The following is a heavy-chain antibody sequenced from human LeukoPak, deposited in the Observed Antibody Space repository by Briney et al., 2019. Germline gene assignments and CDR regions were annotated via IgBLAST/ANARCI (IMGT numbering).Heavy chain of an antibody. CDR2: MNPNSGNT. CDR1: GYTFTSYD. CDR3: ARDYYDFWSGYYPSYYYYGMDV. V-gene: IGHV1-8*01. Sequence: ASVKVSCKASGYTFTSYDINWVRQATGQGLEWMGWMNPNSGNTGYAQKFQGRVTMTRNTSISTAYVELSSLRSEDTAVYYCARDYYDFWSGYYPSYYYYGMDVWGQGTTVTVSS. J-gene: IGHJ6*02. D-gene: IGHD3-3*01.